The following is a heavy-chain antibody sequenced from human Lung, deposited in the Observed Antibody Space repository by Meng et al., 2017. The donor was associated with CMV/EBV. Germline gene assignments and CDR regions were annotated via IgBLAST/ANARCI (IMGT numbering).Heavy chain of an antibody. Sequence: QVHVVRSWPEVKKPGSSENVACKNSGDPFSTQTFSWVRQAPGKGLEWMGGLIAVFDKTKAAPRFQDRVTFTADESTSTAYMELSSLTFDDTAVYFCARGRRNEPLFDYWGQGTLVTVSS. J-gene: IGHJ4*02. CDR1: GDPFSTQT. D-gene: IGHD1-14*01. CDR3: ARGRRNEPLFDY. CDR2: LIAVFDKT. V-gene: IGHV1-69*13.